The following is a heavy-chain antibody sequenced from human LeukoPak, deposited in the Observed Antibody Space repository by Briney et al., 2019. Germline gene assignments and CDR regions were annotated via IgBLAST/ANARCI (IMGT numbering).Heavy chain of an antibody. CDR2: INHVGVT. CDR1: GESFNGYY. D-gene: IGHD3-9*01. CDR3: ARHSRYFDWLHDFDY. Sequence: PSETLSLTCAVYGESFNGYYWSWIRQSPQRGLEWIGHINHVGVTNYNPSLKSRLTISVDTSKNQFSLKLSSVTAADTAVYYCARHSRYFDWLHDFDYWGQGTLVTVSS. V-gene: IGHV4-34*01. J-gene: IGHJ4*02.